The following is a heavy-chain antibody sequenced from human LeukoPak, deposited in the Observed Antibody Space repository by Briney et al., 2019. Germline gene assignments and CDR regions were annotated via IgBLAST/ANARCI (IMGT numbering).Heavy chain of an antibody. CDR1: GGSFTGYY. Sequence: KTSETLSLTCAVYGGSFTGYYWSWIRQPPGRGLEWIGEIHHRGSTNYNPSLKSRVTMSMGTSENQFSLKLSSVTAADTALYYCARALQNYYGSRTYPDYWGQGTLVTVSS. CDR2: IHHRGST. J-gene: IGHJ4*02. V-gene: IGHV4-34*01. D-gene: IGHD3-10*01. CDR3: ARALQNYYGSRTYPDY.